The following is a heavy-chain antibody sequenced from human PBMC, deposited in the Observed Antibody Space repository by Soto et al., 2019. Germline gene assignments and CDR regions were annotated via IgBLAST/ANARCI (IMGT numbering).Heavy chain of an antibody. Sequence: SETLSVTCTVSGGSISSGGYYWSWIRQHPGKGLEWIGYIYYSGSTYYNPSLKGRVTISVDTSKNQFSLKLSSVTAADTAVYYCARIESLYYYYMDVWGKGTTVTVSS. V-gene: IGHV4-31*03. J-gene: IGHJ6*03. CDR2: IYYSGST. CDR3: ARIESLYYYYMDV. CDR1: GGSISSGGYY.